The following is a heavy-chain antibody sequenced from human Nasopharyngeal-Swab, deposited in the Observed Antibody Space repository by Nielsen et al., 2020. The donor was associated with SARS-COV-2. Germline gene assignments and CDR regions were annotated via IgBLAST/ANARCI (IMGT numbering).Heavy chain of an antibody. V-gene: IGHV4-39*01. CDR1: GGSISSSSYY. CDR3: ARQPIAYYYGSGSYCSPFDP. J-gene: IGHJ5*02. D-gene: IGHD3-10*01. CDR2: IYYSGST. Sequence: SETLSLTCTVSGGSISSSSYYWGWIRQPPGKGLEWIGSIYYSGSTYYNPSLKSRVTISVDTSKNQFSPKLSSVTAADTAVYYCARQPIAYYYGSGSYCSPFDPWGQGTLVTVSS.